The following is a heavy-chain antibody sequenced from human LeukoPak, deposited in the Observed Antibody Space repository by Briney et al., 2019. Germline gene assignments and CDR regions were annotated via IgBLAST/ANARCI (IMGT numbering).Heavy chain of an antibody. D-gene: IGHD1-26*01. J-gene: IGHJ4*02. CDR2: INPNSGGT. CDR3: ARVRYGGSYNFDY. Sequence: ASVKVSCKASGYTFTGYYMHWVRQAPGQGLEWMGWINPNSGGTNYAQKFQGRVTMTRDTSISTAYMELSRLRSDDTAVYYCARVRYGGSYNFDYWGQGTLVTVSS. V-gene: IGHV1-2*02. CDR1: GYTFTGYY.